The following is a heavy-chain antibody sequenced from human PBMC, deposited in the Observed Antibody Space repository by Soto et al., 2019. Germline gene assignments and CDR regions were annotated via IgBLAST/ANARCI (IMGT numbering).Heavy chain of an antibody. Sequence: ASVKVSCKASGYTFTSYGISLVRQAPGQGLEWMGWISAYNGNTNYAQKLQGRVTMTTDTSTSTAYMELRSLRSDDTAVYYCARDDAAGYCSGGSCYSDYWGQGTLVTVSS. CDR3: ARDDAAGYCSGGSCYSDY. V-gene: IGHV1-18*01. J-gene: IGHJ4*02. CDR1: GYTFTSYG. D-gene: IGHD2-15*01. CDR2: ISAYNGNT.